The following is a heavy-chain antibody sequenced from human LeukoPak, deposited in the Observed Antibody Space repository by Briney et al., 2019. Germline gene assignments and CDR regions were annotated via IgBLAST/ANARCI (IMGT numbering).Heavy chain of an antibody. CDR3: TKLSRGGGSSGYYDS. J-gene: IGHJ4*02. D-gene: IGHD6-19*01. CDR1: RYTFTGYY. V-gene: IGHV1-2*02. Sequence: ASVKVSCKSSRYTFTGYYLHWVRQAPGQGLEWMGWINPHSGDTKFAPKFQGRVTMTRDTSFSIAYLELTGLRSDDTAVYYCTKLSRGGGSSGYYDSWGQGTLVTVSS. CDR2: INPHSGDT.